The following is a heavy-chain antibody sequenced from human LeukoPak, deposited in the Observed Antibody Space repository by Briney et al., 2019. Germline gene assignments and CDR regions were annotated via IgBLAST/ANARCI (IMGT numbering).Heavy chain of an antibody. J-gene: IGHJ6*02. Sequence: GRSLRLSCAASGFTFSSYGMHWVRQAPGKGLEWVAVIWYDGSNKYYADSVKGRFTISRDNSKNTLYLQTNSLRAEDTAVYYCARDRHSNPLYYYYYGMDVWGQGTTVTVSS. CDR1: GFTFSSYG. CDR3: ARDRHSNPLYYYYYGMDV. CDR2: IWYDGSNK. V-gene: IGHV3-33*01. D-gene: IGHD4-11*01.